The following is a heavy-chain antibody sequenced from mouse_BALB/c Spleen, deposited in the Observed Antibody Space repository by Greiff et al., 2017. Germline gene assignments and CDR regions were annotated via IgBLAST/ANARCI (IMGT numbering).Heavy chain of an antibody. Sequence: EVKVEESGGGLVQPGGSRKLSCAASGFTFSSFGMHWVRQAPEKGLEWVAYISSGSSTIYYADTVKGRFTISRDNPKNTLFLQMTSLRSEDTAMYYCARCVGLRRESYFDYWGQGTTLTVSS. CDR3: ARCVGLRRESYFDY. J-gene: IGHJ2*01. D-gene: IGHD2-4*01. CDR2: ISSGSSTI. CDR1: GFTFSSFG. V-gene: IGHV5-17*02.